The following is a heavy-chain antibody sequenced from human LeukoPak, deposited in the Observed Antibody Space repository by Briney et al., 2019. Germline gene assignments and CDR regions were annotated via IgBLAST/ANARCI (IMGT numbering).Heavy chain of an antibody. CDR2: IYYTGST. J-gene: IGHJ4*02. CDR1: GGSISSYY. Sequence: SETLSLTCTVSGGSISSYYWSWIRQPPGRGLEWIAYIYYTGSTNYNPSLKSRVTISVDTSKNQFSLKLSSVTAADKAVYYCARYFGDAYSRGFDFWGQGTMVTVSS. CDR3: ARYFGDAYSRGFDF. V-gene: IGHV4-59*08. D-gene: IGHD5-24*01.